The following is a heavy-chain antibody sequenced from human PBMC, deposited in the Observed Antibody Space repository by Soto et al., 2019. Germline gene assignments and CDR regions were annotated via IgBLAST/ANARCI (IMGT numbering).Heavy chain of an antibody. Sequence: QVQLVQSGAEVKKPGASVKVSCKASGYTFINYDINWVRQATGQGLEWVGWMNPDSGNTGYAQNFQGRVTMTGNTSISSVYMELSSLTSEDTAVYYCASRRGSNGWFDLWGQGTLVTVSS. D-gene: IGHD2-8*01. CDR2: MNPDSGNT. CDR1: GYTFINYD. J-gene: IGHJ5*02. V-gene: IGHV1-8*01. CDR3: ASRRGSNGWFDL.